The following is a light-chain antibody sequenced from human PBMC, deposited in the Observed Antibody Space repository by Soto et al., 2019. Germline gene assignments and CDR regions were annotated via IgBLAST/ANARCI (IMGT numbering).Light chain of an antibody. CDR3: HSYDRSLSGSV. CDR1: SSNIGAGYD. J-gene: IGLJ3*02. V-gene: IGLV1-40*01. CDR2: GNN. Sequence: QSVLTQPPSVSGAPGQRVTISCSGGSSNIGAGYDVHWYQQLPETPPKLLIYGNNIRPSGVPDRFSGSKSGTSASLAITGLQAEDEAEYYCHSYDRSLSGSVFGGGTQLTVL.